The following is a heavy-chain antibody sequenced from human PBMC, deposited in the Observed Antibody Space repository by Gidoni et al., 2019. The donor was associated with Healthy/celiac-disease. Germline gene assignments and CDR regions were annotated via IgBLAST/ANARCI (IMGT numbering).Heavy chain of an antibody. D-gene: IGHD1-26*01. Sequence: VQLLASGGGLVQPGGSLRLSCAASGFTFSSYAMRGVRQAPGKGLEWVSAISGSGGSTYYADSVKGRFTISRDNSKNTLYLQMNSLRAEDTAVYYCAKGGLSEWELLHWGQGTLVTVSS. CDR3: AKGGLSEWELLH. CDR1: GFTFSSYA. J-gene: IGHJ4*02. CDR2: ISGSGGST. V-gene: IGHV3-23*01.